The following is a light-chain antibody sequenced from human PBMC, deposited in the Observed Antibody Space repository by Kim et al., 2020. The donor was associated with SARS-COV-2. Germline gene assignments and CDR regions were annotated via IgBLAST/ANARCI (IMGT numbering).Light chain of an antibody. CDR3: LSYDNNNQGV. CDR2: EDN. J-gene: IGLJ3*02. CDR1: GGSIPTNY. Sequence: VTTPCTGSGGSIPTNYVQWYQQRPGSAPATVIYEDNQRPSGVPDRFSGSIDSSSNSASLTISGLKTDDEADYYCLSYDNNNQGVFGGGTKLTVL. V-gene: IGLV6-57*02.